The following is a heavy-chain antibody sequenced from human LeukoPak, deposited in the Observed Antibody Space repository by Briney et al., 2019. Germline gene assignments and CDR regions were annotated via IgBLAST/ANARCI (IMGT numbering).Heavy chain of an antibody. V-gene: IGHV3-74*01. CDR1: GFPFSTYW. J-gene: IGHJ4*02. Sequence: GGALRLSCAASGFPFSTYWMHWVRQAPGKGLVWVSRINGDGGSRNYADSVKGRFTISRDNAKNTLYLQMSSLRVEDTAVYYCASASSHRTAAGGDYWGQGTLVTVST. CDR2: INGDGGSR. CDR3: ASASSHRTAAGGDY. D-gene: IGHD6-13*01.